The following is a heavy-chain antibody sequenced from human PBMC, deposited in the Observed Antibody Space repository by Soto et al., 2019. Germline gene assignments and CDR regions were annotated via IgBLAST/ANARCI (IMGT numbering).Heavy chain of an antibody. CDR3: ARAVPGSTGTHHSGSGIFYVSPFDY. J-gene: IGHJ4*02. CDR1: GGSITSGDYY. D-gene: IGHD3-10*01. CDR2: KYFSGRA. V-gene: IGHV4-31*03. Sequence: QVHLQESGPGLVKPSQTLSLTCTVSGGSITSGDYYWSWIRQQPGKGLEWIGYKYFSGRAHYSPSLKSRLTISVDPSKNQFSLKLTSVTAADTAVYYCARAVPGSTGTHHSGSGIFYVSPFDYWGQGALVTVSS.